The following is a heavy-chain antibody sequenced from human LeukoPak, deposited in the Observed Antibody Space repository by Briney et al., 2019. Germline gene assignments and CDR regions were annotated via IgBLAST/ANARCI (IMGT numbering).Heavy chain of an antibody. CDR3: ARDRMSRAPTYFHH. D-gene: IGHD2-2*01. V-gene: IGHV3-43*02. CDR1: GFTFDEFA. J-gene: IGHJ1*01. Sequence: GWSLRLSCAASGFTFDEFAMHGVRQAPGKGLEWVSFVSGDCVRTDYADSVKGRFTISRDNSKNSLYLQMNSLTAEATAFYFCARDRMSRAPTYFHHWGQGTLVTVSA. CDR2: VSGDCVRT.